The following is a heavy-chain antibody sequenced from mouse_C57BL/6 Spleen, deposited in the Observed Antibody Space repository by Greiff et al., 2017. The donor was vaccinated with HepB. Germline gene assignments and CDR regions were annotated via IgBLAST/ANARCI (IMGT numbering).Heavy chain of an antibody. Sequence: QVQLQQPGAELVRPGSSVKLSCKASGYTFTSYWMHWVKQRPIQGLEWIGNIDPSDSETHYNPKFKDKATLTVDKSSSTAYMQLKSLTSEDSAVYYCARPSYGSSRDWCFDVWGKGTTVTVSS. CDR2: IDPSDSET. J-gene: IGHJ1*03. V-gene: IGHV1-52*01. CDR1: GYTFTSYW. CDR3: ARPSYGSSRDWCFDV. D-gene: IGHD1-1*01.